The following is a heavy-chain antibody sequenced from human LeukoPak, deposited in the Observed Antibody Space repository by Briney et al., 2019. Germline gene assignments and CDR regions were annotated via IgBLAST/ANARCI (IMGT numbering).Heavy chain of an antibody. Sequence: PSETLSLTCTVSGGSISSSSYYWGWIRQPPGKGLEWIGSIYYSGSTYYNPSLKSRVTISVDTSKNQFSLKLSSVTAADTAVYYCARVSSVVPAAYFDYWGQGTLVTVSS. CDR3: ARVSSVVPAAYFDY. CDR1: GGSISSSSYY. V-gene: IGHV4-39*07. D-gene: IGHD2-2*01. CDR2: IYYSGST. J-gene: IGHJ4*02.